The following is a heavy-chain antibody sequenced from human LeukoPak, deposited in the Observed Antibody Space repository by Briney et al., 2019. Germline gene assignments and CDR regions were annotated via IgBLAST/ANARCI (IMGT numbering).Heavy chain of an antibody. CDR2: ISANTGKT. J-gene: IGHJ4*02. V-gene: IGHV1-18*01. CDR1: GYTFATYG. Sequence: GASVKVSCKSSGYTFATYGFCWVRQAPGHGLEWMGWISANTGKTDYARKFQGRVTMTTDTSTSTAYMEFRSLRPDDTAVYYCAKVAGDRMDYWGQGTLLTVSS. D-gene: IGHD6-13*01. CDR3: AKVAGDRMDY.